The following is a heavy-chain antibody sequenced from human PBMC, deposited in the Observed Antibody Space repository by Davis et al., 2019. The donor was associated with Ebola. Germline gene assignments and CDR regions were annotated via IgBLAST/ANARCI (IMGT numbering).Heavy chain of an antibody. Sequence: AASAKVSCKASAGTFSSYAISWVRQAPGQGLEWMGGIIPIFGTANYAQKFQGRVTITADESTSTAYMELSSLRSEDTAVYYCARGPNAYCSSTSCYDYFDYWGQGTLVTVSS. CDR1: AGTFSSYA. J-gene: IGHJ4*02. CDR3: ARGPNAYCSSTSCYDYFDY. CDR2: IIPIFGTA. V-gene: IGHV1-69*13. D-gene: IGHD2-2*01.